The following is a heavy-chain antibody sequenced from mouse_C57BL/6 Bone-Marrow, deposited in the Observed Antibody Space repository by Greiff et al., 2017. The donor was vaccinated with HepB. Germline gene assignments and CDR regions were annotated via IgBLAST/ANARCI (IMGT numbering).Heavy chain of an antibody. CDR2: IYPSDSET. CDR1: GYTFTSYW. Sequence: QVQLQQPGAELVRPGSSVKLSCKASGYTFTSYWMDWVKQRPGQGLEWIGNIYPSDSETHYNQKFKDKATLTVDKSSSTAYMQLSSLTSEDSAVYYCARRDSDFDYDWFAYWGQGTLVTVSA. J-gene: IGHJ3*01. CDR3: ARRDSDFDYDWFAY. D-gene: IGHD2-4*01. V-gene: IGHV1-61*01.